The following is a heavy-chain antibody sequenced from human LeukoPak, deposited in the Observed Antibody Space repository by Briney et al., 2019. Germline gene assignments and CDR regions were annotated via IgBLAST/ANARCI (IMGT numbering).Heavy chain of an antibody. CDR2: IYYSGST. J-gene: IGHJ5*01. D-gene: IGHD1-26*01. Sequence: SETLSLTCTVSGGSISSYYWSWIRQPPGKGLEWIGYIYYSGSTNHNPSLKSRVTISVDTSKNQFSLKLSSVTAADTAVYYCARYSGWFDYWGQGTLVTVSS. V-gene: IGHV4-59*08. CDR1: GGSISSYY. CDR3: ARYSGWFDY.